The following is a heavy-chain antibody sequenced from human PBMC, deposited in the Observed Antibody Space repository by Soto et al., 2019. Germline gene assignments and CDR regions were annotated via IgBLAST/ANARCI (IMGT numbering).Heavy chain of an antibody. CDR1: GFTFKNAW. CDR2: VRSKADGGTI. J-gene: IGHJ4*02. CDR3: TTGYIVGAGASTDFDY. V-gene: IGHV3-15*07. Sequence: EVQLVESGGGLVKPGGSLRLSCSASGFTFKNAWFNWVRQAPGQGLEWVGRVRSKADGGTIEYAAPVKASFSISRDDSKKMLYLQRKSVKTEDTALSYCTTGYIVGAGASTDFDYWGRGTLVTVSS. D-gene: IGHD2-15*01.